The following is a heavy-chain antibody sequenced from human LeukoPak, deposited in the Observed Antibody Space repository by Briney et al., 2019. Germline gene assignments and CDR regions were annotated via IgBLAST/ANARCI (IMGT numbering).Heavy chain of an antibody. D-gene: IGHD3-10*01. V-gene: IGHV3-7*01. CDR1: GFTLSSYW. CDR2: NKGDGTGE. J-gene: IGHJ4*02. Sequence: GGSLRLSCVASGFTLSSYWMTWIRQASGKGLEGVAHNKGDGTGEKYVDSVKGRFTISRDNSKNSLFLQLNSLTAEDTAVYYCVRDRGWYHFDLWGQGTLVTVSS. CDR3: VRDRGWYHFDL.